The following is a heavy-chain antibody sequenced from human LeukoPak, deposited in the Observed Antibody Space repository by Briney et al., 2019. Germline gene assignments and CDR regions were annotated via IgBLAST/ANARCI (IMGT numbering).Heavy chain of an antibody. V-gene: IGHV4-34*01. CDR2: INHSGST. CDR1: GGSFSGYY. Sequence: SETLSLTCAVYGGSFSGYYWSWIRQPPGKGLEWIGEINHSGSTNYNPSLKSRVTISVDTSKNQFSLKLSSVTAADTAVYYCARGRAMVDPWGQGTLVTVSS. D-gene: IGHD5-18*01. CDR3: ARGRAMVDP. J-gene: IGHJ5*02.